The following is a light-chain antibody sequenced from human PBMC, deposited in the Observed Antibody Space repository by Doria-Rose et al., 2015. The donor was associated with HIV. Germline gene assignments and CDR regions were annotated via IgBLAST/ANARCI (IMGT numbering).Light chain of an antibody. V-gene: IGKV1-9*01. Sequence: QSPSFLSASVGDRVTITCRASQGIGDHLAWYQQKPGKAPNLLIYEASTLLGGVPSRFSGSGSGTEFSLTISSLQSEDFAAYYCQQLKSYPFTFGPGTRVNIK. J-gene: IGKJ3*01. CDR3: QQLKSYPFT. CDR1: QGIGDH. CDR2: EAS.